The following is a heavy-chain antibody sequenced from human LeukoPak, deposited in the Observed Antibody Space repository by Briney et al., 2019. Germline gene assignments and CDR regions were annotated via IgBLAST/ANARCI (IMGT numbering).Heavy chain of an antibody. V-gene: IGHV3-30*18. Sequence: PGGSLRLSCAASGFTFSSYGMHWVRQAPGKGLEWVAVISYDGSKKYHADSVKGRFTISRDDSKNTLYLQMNSLRPEDTAVYYCAKQVVSDYFDYWGQGTLVTVSS. CDR3: AKQVVSDYFDY. D-gene: IGHD6-25*01. J-gene: IGHJ4*02. CDR1: GFTFSSYG. CDR2: ISYDGSKK.